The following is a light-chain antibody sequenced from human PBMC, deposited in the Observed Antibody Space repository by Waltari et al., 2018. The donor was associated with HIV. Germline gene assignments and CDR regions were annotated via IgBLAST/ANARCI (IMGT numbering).Light chain of an antibody. CDR3: QHYDTLPYS. CDR1: QDIRSY. J-gene: IGKJ2*03. Sequence: DIRMTQSPSSLSASVGDRVTITCQASQDIRSYLCWCQQKAGKAPKLLIYDASNLETGVPSRFGGSGYGTDFTLNISSLQPEDIATYYCQHYDTLPYSFGQGTKLQI. CDR2: DAS. V-gene: IGKV1-33*01.